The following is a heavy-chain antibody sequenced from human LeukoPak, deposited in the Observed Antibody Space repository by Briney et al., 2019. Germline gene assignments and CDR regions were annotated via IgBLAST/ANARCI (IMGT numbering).Heavy chain of an antibody. D-gene: IGHD5-18*01. CDR2: ISNDGSKK. CDR1: GFTFSSYG. V-gene: IGHV3-30*18. Sequence: GGSLRLSCAASGFTFSSYGMHWVRQAPGKGLEWVAVISNDGSKKYYADSVKGRFTISRDNSKNTLSLQVSSLRTEDTAVYYCAKDRYSYAFEYSDSWGQGTLVTVSS. CDR3: AKDRYSYAFEYSDS. J-gene: IGHJ4*02.